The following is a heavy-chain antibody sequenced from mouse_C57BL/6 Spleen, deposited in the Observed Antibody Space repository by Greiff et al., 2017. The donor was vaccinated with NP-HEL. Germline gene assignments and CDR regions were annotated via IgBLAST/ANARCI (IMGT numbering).Heavy chain of an antibody. CDR3: ARNYYPSSWFAY. J-gene: IGHJ3*01. Sequence: QVQLKQSGAELVRPGTSVKVSCKASGYAFTNYLIEWVKQRPGQGLEWIGVINPGSGGTNYNEKFKGKATLTADKSSSTAYMQLSSLTSEDSAVYFCARNYYPSSWFAYWGQGTLVTVSA. CDR2: INPGSGGT. D-gene: IGHD2-1*01. V-gene: IGHV1-54*01. CDR1: GYAFTNYL.